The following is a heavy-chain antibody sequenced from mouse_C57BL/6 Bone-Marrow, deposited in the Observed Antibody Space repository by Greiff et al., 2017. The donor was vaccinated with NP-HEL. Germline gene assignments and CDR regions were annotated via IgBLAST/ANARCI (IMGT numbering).Heavy chain of an antibody. CDR2: IYPGSGST. CDR1: GYTFTSYW. J-gene: IGHJ1*03. Sequence: QVQLQQPGAELVKPGASVKMSCKASGYTFTSYWITWVKQRPGQGLEWIGDIYPGSGSTNYNEKFKSKATLTVDTSSSTAYMQLSSLTSEDSAVYYCARSPYYGSPWYFDVWGTGTTVTVSS. CDR3: ARSPYYGSPWYFDV. D-gene: IGHD1-1*01. V-gene: IGHV1-55*01.